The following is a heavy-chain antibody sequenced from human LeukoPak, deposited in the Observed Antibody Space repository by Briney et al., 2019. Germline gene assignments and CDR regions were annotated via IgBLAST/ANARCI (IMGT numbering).Heavy chain of an antibody. CDR2: INPNSGGT. CDR3: ATYSSIAARTYYYYYMDV. J-gene: IGHJ6*03. CDR1: GYTFTGNY. V-gene: IGHV1-2*02. Sequence: ASVKVSCKASGYTFTGNYMHWVRQAPGQGLEWMGWINPNSGGTNYAQKFQGRVTMTRDTSISTAYMELSRLRSDDTAVYYCATYSSIAARTYYYYYMDVWGKGTTVTVSS. D-gene: IGHD6-6*01.